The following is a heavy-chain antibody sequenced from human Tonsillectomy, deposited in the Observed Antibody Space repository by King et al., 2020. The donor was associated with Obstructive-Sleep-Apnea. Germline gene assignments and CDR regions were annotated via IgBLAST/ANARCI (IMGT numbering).Heavy chain of an antibody. V-gene: IGHV1-69*01. CDR3: ARLFGGYQNYYYYGMDV. Sequence: AQLVQSGAEVKKPGSSVKVSCKASGGTFNIYAISWVRQAPGQGLEWMGGIIPIFRTANYAQKFQGRVTITAEESTSTAYMELSSLRSEDTAVYYCARLFGGYQNYYYYGMDVWGHGTTVTVSS. J-gene: IGHJ6*02. D-gene: IGHD3-22*01. CDR1: GGTFNIYA. CDR2: IIPIFRTA.